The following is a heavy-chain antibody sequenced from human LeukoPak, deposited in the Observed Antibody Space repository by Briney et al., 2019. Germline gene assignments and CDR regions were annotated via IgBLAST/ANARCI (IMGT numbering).Heavy chain of an antibody. D-gene: IGHD3-10*01. Sequence: GGSLRLSCAASGLSFSTYAMSWVRQATGKGLEWVAGISGSGVDTHYAGSVNGRFRISRDNSANTLYLQMNSLREEDTALYYCASGTYRLGDYWGQGTQVAVSP. CDR3: ASGTYRLGDY. CDR1: GLSFSTYA. J-gene: IGHJ4*02. V-gene: IGHV3-23*01. CDR2: ISGSGVDT.